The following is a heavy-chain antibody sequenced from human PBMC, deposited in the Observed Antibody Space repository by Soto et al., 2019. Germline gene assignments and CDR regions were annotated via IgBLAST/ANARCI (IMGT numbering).Heavy chain of an antibody. J-gene: IGHJ6*02. CDR2: ISAYNGNT. CDR1: GYTFTSYG. D-gene: IGHD2-2*01. Sequence: ASVKVSCKASGYTFTSYGISWVRQAPGQGLEWMGWISAYNGNTNYAQKLQGRVTMTTDTSTSTAYMELRSLRSDDTAVYYCAREGDIVVVPAAMPLGAHYYYGMDVWGQGTTVTVSS. CDR3: AREGDIVVVPAAMPLGAHYYYGMDV. V-gene: IGHV1-18*01.